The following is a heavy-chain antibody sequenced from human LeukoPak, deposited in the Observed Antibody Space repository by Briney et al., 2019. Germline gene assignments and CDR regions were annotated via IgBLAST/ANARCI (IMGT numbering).Heavy chain of an antibody. V-gene: IGHV3-13*01. J-gene: IGHJ3*02. CDR3: ARGGCSSTSCYDAFDI. CDR1: GFTFSSYD. CDR2: IGTAGDT. Sequence: PGGSLRLSCAASGFTFSSYDMHWVRQATGKGLEWVSAIGTAGDTYYPGSVKGRFTISRENAKNSLYLQMNSLRAGDTAVYYCARGGCSSTSCYDAFDIWGQGTMVTVSS. D-gene: IGHD2-2*01.